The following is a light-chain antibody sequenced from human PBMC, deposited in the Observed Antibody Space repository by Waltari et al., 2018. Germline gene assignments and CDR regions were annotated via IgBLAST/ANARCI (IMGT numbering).Light chain of an antibody. CDR3: CSYTGSSTSYV. J-gene: IGLJ1*01. CDR1: STDLASHYL. V-gene: IGLV2-23*01. Sequence: SALAQPASVSGSPGQSINISCTGASTDLASHYLVSWYQHHPGKVPKLIVYDAVKRPPGVSDRFSGAKSGATASLAISGLQTADEANYYCCSYTGSSTSYVCGSGTTVTVL. CDR2: DAV.